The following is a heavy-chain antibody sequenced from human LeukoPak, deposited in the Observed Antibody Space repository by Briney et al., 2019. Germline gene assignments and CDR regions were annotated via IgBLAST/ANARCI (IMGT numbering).Heavy chain of an antibody. CDR2: ISAYNGNT. J-gene: IGHJ3*02. V-gene: IGHV1-18*01. Sequence: ASVKVSCKASGYTFTSYGISWVRQAPGQGLEWMGWISAYNGNTNYAQKLQGRVTMTTDTSTSTAYMELRSLRSDDTAVYYCARDGEGGGNSDDAFDIWGQGTMVTVSS. CDR1: GYTFTSYG. CDR3: ARDGEGGGNSDDAFDI. D-gene: IGHD4-23*01.